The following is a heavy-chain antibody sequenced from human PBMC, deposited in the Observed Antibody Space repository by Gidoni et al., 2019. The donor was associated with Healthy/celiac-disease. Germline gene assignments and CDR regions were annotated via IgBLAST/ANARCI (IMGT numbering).Heavy chain of an antibody. J-gene: IGHJ4*02. CDR2: ISSSSSYI. CDR1: YS. V-gene: IGHV3-21*01. D-gene: IGHD3-10*01. CDR3: ARAPLWFGELLPHFDY. Sequence: YSMNWVRQAPGKGLEWVSSISSSSSYIYYAYSVKGRFTISSDNAKNSLYLQMNSLRAEDTAVYYCARAPLWFGELLPHFDYWGQGTLVTVSS.